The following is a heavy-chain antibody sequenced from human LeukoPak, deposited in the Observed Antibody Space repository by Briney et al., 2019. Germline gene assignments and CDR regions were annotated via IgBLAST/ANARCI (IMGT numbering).Heavy chain of an antibody. J-gene: IGHJ4*02. Sequence: SETLSLTCAVYGGSFSGYYWSWIRQPPGKGLEWIGEINHSGSTNYNPSLKSRVTISVDTSKNQFSLKLSSVTAADTAVYYCARDSGFGFIAAAGVDYWGQGTLVTVSS. V-gene: IGHV4-34*01. CDR3: ARDSGFGFIAAAGVDY. CDR1: GGSFSGYY. CDR2: INHSGST. D-gene: IGHD6-13*01.